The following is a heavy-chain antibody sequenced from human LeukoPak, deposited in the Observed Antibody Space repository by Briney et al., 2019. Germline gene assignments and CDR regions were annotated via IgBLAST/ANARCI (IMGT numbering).Heavy chain of an antibody. CDR1: GGSISSYY. V-gene: IGHV4-59*12. CDR3: ASDSSGYYVHY. D-gene: IGHD3-22*01. Sequence: SETLSLTCTVSGGSISSYYWSWIRQPPGKGLEWIGYIYYSVSTNYNPSLKSRVTISVDTSKNQFTLKLSSVTAADTAVYYCASDSSGYYVHYWGQGTLVTVSS. CDR2: IYYSVST. J-gene: IGHJ4*02.